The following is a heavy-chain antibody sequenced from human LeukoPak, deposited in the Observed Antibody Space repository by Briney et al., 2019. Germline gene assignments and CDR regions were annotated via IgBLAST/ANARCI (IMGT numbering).Heavy chain of an antibody. J-gene: IGHJ4*02. D-gene: IGHD3-22*01. CDR3: ARWLYFRDNTGYAHY. CDR2: ISRDGTAT. CDR1: GFPFTNYY. V-gene: IGHV3-11*01. Sequence: KTGGSLRLSCAASGFPFTNYYRSWIRRAPGKGPEWVSFISRDGTATHYADSVKGRYTISRDNARTSLYLQMDSLRAEDTAAYYCARWLYFRDNTGYAHYWGQGTLVTVSS.